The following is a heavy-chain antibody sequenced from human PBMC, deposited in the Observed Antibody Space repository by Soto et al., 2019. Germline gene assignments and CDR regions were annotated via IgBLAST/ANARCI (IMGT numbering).Heavy chain of an antibody. V-gene: IGHV4-59*01. CDR1: GGSSSNYY. CDR2: IYYTGSA. D-gene: IGHD6-13*01. Sequence: SETLSLTCSVAGGSSSNYYWSWIRQPPGKGLEWIGYIYYTGSADYNPSLKSRVTMSVDTSKNEFSLKLSSVTAADTAVYYCARGETSSSWYQFAYWGQGIMVTVSS. J-gene: IGHJ4*02. CDR3: ARGETSSSWYQFAY.